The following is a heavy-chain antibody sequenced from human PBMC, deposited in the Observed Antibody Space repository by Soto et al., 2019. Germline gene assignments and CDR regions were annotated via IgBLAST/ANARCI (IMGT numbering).Heavy chain of an antibody. V-gene: IGHV3-23*01. CDR2: ISVSGGST. Sequence: GGSLRLSCAASGFTFNSYAISWVRQAPGKGLEWVSAISVSGGSTYYADSVKGRFTISRDNSKNTLYLQMNSLRAEDTAVYYCARRTEQLVKPYSYYGMDVWGQGTTVTVSS. CDR1: GFTFNSYA. CDR3: ARRTEQLVKPYSYYGMDV. D-gene: IGHD6-6*01. J-gene: IGHJ6*02.